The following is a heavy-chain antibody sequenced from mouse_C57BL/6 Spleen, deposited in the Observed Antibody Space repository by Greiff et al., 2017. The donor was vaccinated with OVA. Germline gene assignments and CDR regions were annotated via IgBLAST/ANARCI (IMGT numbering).Heavy chain of an antibody. Sequence: QVQLKESGAELVRPGASVTLSCKASGYTFTDYEMHWVKQTPVHGLEWIGAIDPETGGTASNQKFKGKAILTADKSSSTAYMELRSLTSEDSAVYYCTRRAAQATGFAYWGQGTLVTVSA. J-gene: IGHJ3*01. D-gene: IGHD3-2*02. V-gene: IGHV1-15*01. CDR1: GYTFTDYE. CDR2: IDPETGGT. CDR3: TRRAAQATGFAY.